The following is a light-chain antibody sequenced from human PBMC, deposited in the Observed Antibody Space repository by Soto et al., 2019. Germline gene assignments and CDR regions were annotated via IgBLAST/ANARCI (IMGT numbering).Light chain of an antibody. Sequence: QLVLTQSPSASASLGASVKLTCTLSSGHSSYAIAWHQQQPEKGPRYLMKLNSDGSHSKGDGIPDRFSGSSSGAERYLTISSLQSEDEADYYCQTWGTDIVVFGGGTKLPS. CDR2: LNSDGSH. CDR3: QTWGTDIVV. J-gene: IGLJ2*01. V-gene: IGLV4-69*01. CDR1: SGHSSYA.